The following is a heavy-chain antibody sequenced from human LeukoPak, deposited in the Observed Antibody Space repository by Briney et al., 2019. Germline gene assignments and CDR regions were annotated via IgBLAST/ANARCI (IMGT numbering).Heavy chain of an antibody. CDR1: GFTFSSYA. V-gene: IGHV3-30*04. CDR2: IYYDGGSK. CDR3: ARDMDASGSGRLDY. D-gene: IGHD2-15*01. Sequence: GGSLRLSCAASGFTFSSYAMHWVRQAPGKGLEWVALIYYDGGSKYYADSVKGRFTISRDNSKNALYLQMNSLRAEDTAVYYCARDMDASGSGRLDYWGQGTLVTVSS. J-gene: IGHJ4*02.